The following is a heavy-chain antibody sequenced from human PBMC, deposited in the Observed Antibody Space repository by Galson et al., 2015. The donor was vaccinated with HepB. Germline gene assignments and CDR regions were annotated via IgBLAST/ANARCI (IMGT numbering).Heavy chain of an antibody. CDR1: GFSFSDHY. V-gene: IGHV3-72*01. J-gene: IGHJ4*02. Sequence: SLRLSCAASGFSFSDHYMEWVRQAPGKGLEWVGRSRNKPNSYTPEYAASVKGRFTISRDDSKNSLYLKMNSLKIEDTAVYYCARDYCSSSNCNGEEHLDHWGQGTLVTVSS. CDR2: SRNKPNSYTP. CDR3: ARDYCSSSNCNGEEHLDH. D-gene: IGHD2-2*01.